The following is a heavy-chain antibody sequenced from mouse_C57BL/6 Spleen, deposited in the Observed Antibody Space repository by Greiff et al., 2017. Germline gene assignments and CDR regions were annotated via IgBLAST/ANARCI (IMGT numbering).Heavy chain of an antibody. Sequence: EVQLQQSGAELVRPGASVKLSCTASGFNIKDDYMHWVKQRPEQGLEWIGWIDPENGDTEYASKFQGKATITADTSSNTAYLQLSSLTSEDTAVYYCTTGDDYVAMDYWGQGTSVTVSS. CDR2: IDPENGDT. J-gene: IGHJ4*01. V-gene: IGHV14-4*01. CDR3: TTGDDYVAMDY. CDR1: GFNIKDDY.